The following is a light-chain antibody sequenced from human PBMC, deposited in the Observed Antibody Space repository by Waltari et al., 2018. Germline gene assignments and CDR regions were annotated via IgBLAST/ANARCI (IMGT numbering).Light chain of an antibody. J-gene: IGLJ3*02. Sequence: QSVLTQPPSVSGAPGQRVTISCTGSSSNLGPGYAVPWHQQFPGTSPKLLIYRNINRPSGVPYRFSGSKSGTSASLVITGLQAEDEADYYCQTYDTSLSRVFGGGTKLTVL. CDR1: SSNLGPGYA. V-gene: IGLV1-40*01. CDR3: QTYDTSLSRV. CDR2: RNI.